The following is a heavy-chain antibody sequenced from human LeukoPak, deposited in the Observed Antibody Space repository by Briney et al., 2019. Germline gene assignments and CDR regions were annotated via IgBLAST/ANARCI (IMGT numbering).Heavy chain of an antibody. V-gene: IGHV3-11*06. J-gene: IGHJ5*02. CDR1: GFSFSDYY. CDR2: ISSSGTYT. Sequence: AGGSLRLSCAASGFSFSDYYMTWIRQAPGKGLEWVSYISSSGTYTNYADSVKGRFTISRDNAKNSLYLQVNSLRAEDTAVYYCARGVGGSGSYYPFDPWGQGTLVTVSS. D-gene: IGHD3-10*01. CDR3: ARGVGGSGSYYPFDP.